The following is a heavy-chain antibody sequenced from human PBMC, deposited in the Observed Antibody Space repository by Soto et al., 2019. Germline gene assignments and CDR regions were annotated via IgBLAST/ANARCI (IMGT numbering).Heavy chain of an antibody. CDR1: GYTFTSYG. Sequence: GASVKVSCKASGYTFTSYGISWVRQAPGQGLEWMGWISAYNGNTNYAQKLQGRVTMTTDTSTSTAYMELRSLRSDDTAVYYCARGPGYCSSTSCYRPRSRFDPWGQGTLVTVSS. CDR3: ARGPGYCSSTSCYRPRSRFDP. CDR2: ISAYNGNT. D-gene: IGHD2-2*02. J-gene: IGHJ5*02. V-gene: IGHV1-18*01.